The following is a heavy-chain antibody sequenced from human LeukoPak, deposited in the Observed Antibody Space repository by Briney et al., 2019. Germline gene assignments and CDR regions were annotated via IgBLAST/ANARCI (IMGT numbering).Heavy chain of an antibody. D-gene: IGHD3-10*01. J-gene: IGHJ4*02. CDR2: ISGSGGST. V-gene: IGHV3-23*01. CDR1: GFTFSSYA. CDR3: AKAPYYGSGSSFYYFDY. Sequence: GGSLRLSCAASGFTFSSYAVSWVRQAPGKGLEWVSAISGSGGSTYYADSVKGRFTISRDNSKNTLYLQMNSLRAEDTAVYYCAKAPYYGSGSSFYYFDYWGQGTLVTVSS.